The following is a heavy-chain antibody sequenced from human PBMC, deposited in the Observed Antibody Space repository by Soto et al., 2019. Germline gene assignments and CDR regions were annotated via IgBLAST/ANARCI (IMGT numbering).Heavy chain of an antibody. Sequence: QVQLVESGGGVVQPGRSLTLSCAASGFTFSRFSMHWVRQAPGKGLAWVAVISYDGSNTHYAEPVKGRFNISRDDSKNTVFLQMNNLRGEDSAVYYCARDHGMFLSYYYYGMDVWGQGTTVSVSS. CDR3: ARDHGMFLSYYYYGMDV. J-gene: IGHJ6*02. D-gene: IGHD3-10*02. CDR2: ISYDGSNT. CDR1: GFTFSRFS. V-gene: IGHV3-30-3*01.